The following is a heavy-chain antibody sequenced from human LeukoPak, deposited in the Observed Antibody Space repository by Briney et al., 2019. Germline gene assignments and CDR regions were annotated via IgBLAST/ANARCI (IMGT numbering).Heavy chain of an antibody. J-gene: IGHJ5*02. V-gene: IGHV3-30-3*01. CDR3: AREVAYSPNWFDP. Sequence: GGSLRLSCAASGLTFSSYAMHWVRQAPGKGLEWVAVISYDGSNKYYADSVKGRFTISRDNSKNTLYLQMNSLRAEDTAVYYCAREVAYSPNWFDPWGQGTLVTVSS. CDR1: GLTFSSYA. CDR2: ISYDGSNK. D-gene: IGHD3-16*01.